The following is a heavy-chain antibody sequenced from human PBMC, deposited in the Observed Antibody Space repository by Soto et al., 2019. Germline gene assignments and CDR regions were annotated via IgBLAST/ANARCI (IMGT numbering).Heavy chain of an antibody. D-gene: IGHD3-22*01. CDR3: ARDKYYYDSSGYYYEYYFDY. V-gene: IGHV4-31*03. J-gene: IGHJ4*02. Sequence: QVQLQESGPGLMKPSQTLSLTCTVSGGSISSGGYYWSWIRQHPGKGLEWIGYIYYSGSTYYNPSLKSRVTISVDTSKNQFSLKLSSVTAADTAVYYCARDKYYYDSSGYYYEYYFDYWGQGTLVTVSS. CDR2: IYYSGST. CDR1: GGSISSGGYY.